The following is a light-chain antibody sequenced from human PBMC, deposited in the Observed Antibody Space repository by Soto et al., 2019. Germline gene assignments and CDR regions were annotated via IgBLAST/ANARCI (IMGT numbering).Light chain of an antibody. CDR2: EVS. CDR1: SSDVGAYNY. J-gene: IGLJ3*02. V-gene: IGLV2-8*01. CDR3: SSYAGSRV. Sequence: QSVLTQPPSASGSPGQSVTISCTGTSSDVGAYNYVSWYQQHPGKAPKLIIYEVSKRPSGVPDRFSGSKSDNTASLTVSGLQAEDEADYYCSSYAGSRVFGGGTKLTVL.